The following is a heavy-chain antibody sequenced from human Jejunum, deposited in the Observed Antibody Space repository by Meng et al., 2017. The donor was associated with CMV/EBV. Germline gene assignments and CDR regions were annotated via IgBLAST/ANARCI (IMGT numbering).Heavy chain of an antibody. CDR3: ARDRGRGSTWFWFLDL. CDR2: IQYDESNE. D-gene: IGHD2/OR15-2a*01. CDR1: TFNDCA. J-gene: IGHJ2*01. V-gene: IGHV3-30*14. Sequence: TFNDCAMHWVRQAPGEGLEWVAVIQYDESNEYYADSVKGRFTISRDNAMNTLYLQMDSLRPEDTAVYFCARDRGRGSTWFWFLDLWGRGTPVTVSS.